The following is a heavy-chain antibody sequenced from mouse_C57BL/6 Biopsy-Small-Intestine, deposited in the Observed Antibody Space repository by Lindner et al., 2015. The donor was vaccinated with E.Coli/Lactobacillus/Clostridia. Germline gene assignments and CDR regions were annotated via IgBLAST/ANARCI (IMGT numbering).Heavy chain of an antibody. V-gene: IGHV1-62-2*01. CDR3: ADGYYGGFPY. CDR2: FYPGSDTI. D-gene: IGHD2-3*01. CDR1: GYIFTEYS. Sequence: VQLQESGPELVKPGTSVRLSCKASGYIFTEYSIHWVKQTSGQGLEWIAFFYPGSDTIRYNGKFKDKATLTADKSSSTAYMQLSSLTSEDSAVYFCADGYYGGFPYWGQGTLVTVSA. J-gene: IGHJ3*01.